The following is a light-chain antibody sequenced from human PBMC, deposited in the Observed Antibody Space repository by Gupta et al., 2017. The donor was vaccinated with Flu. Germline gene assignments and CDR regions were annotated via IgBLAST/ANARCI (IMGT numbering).Light chain of an antibody. V-gene: IGLV2-14*01. CDR2: EVS. CDR3: SSYTSSNTLVI. Sequence: SSDVGGYNYVSWYQQHPGKAPKLMIYEVSNRPSGVSNRFSGSKSGNTASLTISGLQAEDEADYYCSSYTSSNTLVIFGGGTKLTVL. J-gene: IGLJ2*01. CDR1: SSDVGGYNY.